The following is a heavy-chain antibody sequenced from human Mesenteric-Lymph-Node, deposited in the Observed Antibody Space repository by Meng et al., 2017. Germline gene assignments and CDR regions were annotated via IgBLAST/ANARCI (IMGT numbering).Heavy chain of an antibody. D-gene: IGHD4-11*01. J-gene: IGHJ4*02. CDR3: ARVQKGYCDY. V-gene: IGHV3-74*01. CDR2: INSDGSST. CDR1: GFTFSSYA. Sequence: GESLKISCAASGFTFSSYAMNWVRQAPGKGLVWVSRINSDGSSTSYADSVKGRFTISRDNAKNTLYLQMNSLRAEDTAVYFCARVQKGYCDYSGQGTLVTVSS.